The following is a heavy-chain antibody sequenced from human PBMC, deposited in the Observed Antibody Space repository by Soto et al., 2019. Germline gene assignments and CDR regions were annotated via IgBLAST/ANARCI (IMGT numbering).Heavy chain of an antibody. CDR3: AREGDYGDYYFDY. J-gene: IGHJ4*02. Sequence: SVKVSCKASGGTFSNYTISWVRQAPGQGLEWMGRIIPILGIANYAQKFQGRVTITADKSTSTAYMELSSLRSEDTAVYYCAREGDYGDYYFDYWGQGTLVTVSS. V-gene: IGHV1-69*04. CDR1: GGTFSNYT. D-gene: IGHD4-17*01. CDR2: IIPILGIA.